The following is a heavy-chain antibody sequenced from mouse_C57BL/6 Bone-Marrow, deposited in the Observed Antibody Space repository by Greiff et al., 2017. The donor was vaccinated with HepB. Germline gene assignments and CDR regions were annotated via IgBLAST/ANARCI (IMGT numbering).Heavy chain of an antibody. J-gene: IGHJ4*01. CDR2: IDPEDGET. Sequence: EVQLQQSGAELVKPGASVKLSCTASGFNIKDYYMHWVKQRTKQGLEWIGRIDPEDGETKYAPKFQGKATITADTSSNTAYLQLSSLTSEDTAVYYCAEGIYGNYLYYAMDYWGQGTSVTVSS. CDR3: AEGIYGNYLYYAMDY. CDR1: GFNIKDYY. V-gene: IGHV14-2*01. D-gene: IGHD2-1*01.